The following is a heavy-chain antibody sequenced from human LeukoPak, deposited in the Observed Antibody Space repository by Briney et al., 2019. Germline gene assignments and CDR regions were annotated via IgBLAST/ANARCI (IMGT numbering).Heavy chain of an antibody. CDR1: GGSISSGSYY. CDR3: AREIESPEATGVPS. J-gene: IGHJ4*02. Sequence: PSETLSLTCTVSGGSISSGSYYGSWIRQPAGKGLVWIGRIYTSGSTNYNPSLKSRVTISVDPSKNQSSLKLSSVTAADTAVYYCAREIESPEATGVPSWGQGTLVTVSS. V-gene: IGHV4-61*02. CDR2: IYTSGST. D-gene: IGHD7-27*01.